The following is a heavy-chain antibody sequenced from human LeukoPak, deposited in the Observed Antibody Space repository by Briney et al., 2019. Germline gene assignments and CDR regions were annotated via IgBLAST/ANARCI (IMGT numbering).Heavy chain of an antibody. J-gene: IGHJ4*02. Sequence: SGGSLRLSCAASGFTFNTYAMSWVRQAPGKGLEWVSGISGSGGTTYSADSVKGRFTISRDNSKNTLYVQMNSLRAEDTAVYYCAKWSRTAVAGPLGYFDYWGQGTLVIVSS. D-gene: IGHD6-19*01. CDR3: AKWSRTAVAGPLGYFDY. CDR1: GFTFNTYA. CDR2: ISGSGGTT. V-gene: IGHV3-23*01.